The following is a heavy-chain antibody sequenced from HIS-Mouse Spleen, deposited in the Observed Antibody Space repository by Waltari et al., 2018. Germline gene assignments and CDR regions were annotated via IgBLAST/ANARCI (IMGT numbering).Heavy chain of an antibody. V-gene: IGHV3-30-3*01. Sequence: QVQLVESGGGVVQPGRSLRLSCAASGLTFSSFAMPGVRQAPGKGLEWVAVISYDGSNKYYADSVKGRFTISRDNSKNTLYLQMNSLRAEDTAVYYCARDPGDYGSYFDYWGQGTLVTVSS. CDR1: GLTFSSFA. J-gene: IGHJ4*02. CDR3: ARDPGDYGSYFDY. D-gene: IGHD4-17*01. CDR2: ISYDGSNK.